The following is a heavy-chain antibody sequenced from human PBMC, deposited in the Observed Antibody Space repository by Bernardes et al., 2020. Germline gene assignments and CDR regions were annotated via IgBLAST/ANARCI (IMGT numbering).Heavy chain of an antibody. Sequence: GGSLRLSCAASGFTFSNYWMHWVRQAPGKGLVWVSRINSAVSSTSYADSVRGRFSISRDNAKNTLYLQMNSLRAEDTAVYYCARGYCSSTSCLFDYWGQGTLVTVSS. CDR3: ARGYCSSTSCLFDY. J-gene: IGHJ4*02. CDR2: INSAVSST. D-gene: IGHD2-2*01. V-gene: IGHV3-74*01. CDR1: GFTFSNYW.